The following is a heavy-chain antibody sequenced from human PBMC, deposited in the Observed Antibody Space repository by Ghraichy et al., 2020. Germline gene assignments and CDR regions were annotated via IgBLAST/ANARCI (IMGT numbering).Heavy chain of an antibody. CDR2: SRNNANSYTT. D-gene: IGHD2-2*01. CDR1: GFTFSEHY. CDR3: AKLGYCVTTTCRGLGN. Sequence: GGSLRLSCAASGFTFSEHYMDWVRQAPGKGLEWVGRSRNNANSYTTEYAASVKGRFTISRDDSKNSLYLQMNSLKTEDTAVYYCAKLGYCVTTTCRGLGNWGQGTMVTVSS. V-gene: IGHV3-72*01. J-gene: IGHJ4*02.